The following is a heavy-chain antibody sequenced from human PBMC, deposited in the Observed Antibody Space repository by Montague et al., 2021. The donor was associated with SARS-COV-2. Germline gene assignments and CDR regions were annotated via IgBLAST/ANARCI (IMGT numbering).Heavy chain of an antibody. V-gene: IGHV4-39*01. D-gene: IGHD4-23*01. Sequence: SETLSLTCTVSGGSISSSSYYWCWIRQPPGKGLEWIGSIYYSGTTYYNPSLKSRVTISVDTFKNQSSLKLSSVTAADTAVYYCARRGDYGGPRFDYWGQGTLVSVSS. J-gene: IGHJ4*02. CDR3: ARRGDYGGPRFDY. CDR1: GGSISSSSYY. CDR2: IYYSGTT.